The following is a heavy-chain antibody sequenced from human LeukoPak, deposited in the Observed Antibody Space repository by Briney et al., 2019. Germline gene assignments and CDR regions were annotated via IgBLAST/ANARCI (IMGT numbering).Heavy chain of an antibody. D-gene: IGHD6-13*01. CDR1: GFTFSSYS. Sequence: KPGGSLRPSCAASGFTFSSYSMNWVRQAPGKGLEWVSSISSSSSYIYYADSVKGRFTISRDNAKNSLYLQMNSLRAEDTAVYYCARDRLRLVPGDWGQGTLVTVSS. V-gene: IGHV3-21*01. J-gene: IGHJ4*02. CDR2: ISSSSSYI. CDR3: ARDRLRLVPGD.